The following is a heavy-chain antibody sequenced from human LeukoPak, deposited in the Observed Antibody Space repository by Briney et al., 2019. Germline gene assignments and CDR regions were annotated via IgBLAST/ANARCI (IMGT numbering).Heavy chain of an antibody. V-gene: IGHV3-7*03. CDR1: GFTLSTYW. J-gene: IGHJ4*02. Sequence: EGSLRLSCAASGFTLSTYWMSWVRQAPGKGLEWVANMKADGSGKYYVDSVKGRFTISRDNAKNSLYLEMNSLRAEDTAVYYCARGDFDYWGQGILVTVSS. CDR2: MKADGSGK. CDR3: ARGDFDY.